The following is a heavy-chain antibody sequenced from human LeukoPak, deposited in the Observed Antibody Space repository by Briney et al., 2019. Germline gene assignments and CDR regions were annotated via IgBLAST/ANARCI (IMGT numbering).Heavy chain of an antibody. Sequence: SETLSLTCTVSGGSISSYYWSWIRQPPGKGLEWIGYIYYSGSTNYNPSLKSRVTISVDTSKNQFSLKLSSVTAADAAVYYCARAPSSWYGHFDYWGQGTLVTVSS. CDR1: GGSISSYY. V-gene: IGHV4-59*01. CDR3: ARAPSSWYGHFDY. J-gene: IGHJ4*02. D-gene: IGHD6-13*01. CDR2: IYYSGST.